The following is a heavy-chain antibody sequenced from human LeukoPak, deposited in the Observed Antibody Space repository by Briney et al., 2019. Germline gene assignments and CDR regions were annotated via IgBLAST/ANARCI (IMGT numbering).Heavy chain of an antibody. Sequence: GASVKVSCKASGYTFTTYALNWVRQAPGQGLEWMGWISTNTGNPTYAQGFTGRFVFSLDTSVNTAYLQISSLKAEDTAMYYCARVQGYCSVTSCYPHYWGQGTLVTVSS. CDR3: ARVQGYCSVTSCYPHY. CDR2: ISTNTGNP. V-gene: IGHV7-4-1*02. J-gene: IGHJ4*02. D-gene: IGHD2-2*01. CDR1: GYTFTTYA.